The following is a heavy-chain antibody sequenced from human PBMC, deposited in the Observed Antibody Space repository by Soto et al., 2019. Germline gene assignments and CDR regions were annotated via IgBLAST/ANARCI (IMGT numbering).Heavy chain of an antibody. Sequence: XGSLRLSCAASGFTFSSYGMNWVRQAPGKGLEWVSYISSSSTIYYADSVRGRFTISRDNAKNSLYLQMNSLRDEDTAVYYCARYKDTAMVLGDDWGQGTLVTVSS. D-gene: IGHD5-18*01. CDR2: ISSSSTI. V-gene: IGHV3-48*02. CDR1: GFTFSSYG. CDR3: ARYKDTAMVLGDD. J-gene: IGHJ4*02.